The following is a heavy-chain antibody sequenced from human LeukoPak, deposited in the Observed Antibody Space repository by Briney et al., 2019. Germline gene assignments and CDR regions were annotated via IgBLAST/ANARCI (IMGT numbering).Heavy chain of an antibody. Sequence: SETLSLTCTVSGYSISSGYYWGWIRQPPGKGLEWIGSIYHSGSTYYNPSLKSRVTISVDTSKNQFSLKLSSVTAADTAVYYCARVTRRRFTYGSGRGPSGFDYWGQGTLVTVSS. D-gene: IGHD3-10*01. CDR1: GYSISSGYY. J-gene: IGHJ4*02. CDR3: ARVTRRRFTYGSGRGPSGFDY. CDR2: IYHSGST. V-gene: IGHV4-38-2*02.